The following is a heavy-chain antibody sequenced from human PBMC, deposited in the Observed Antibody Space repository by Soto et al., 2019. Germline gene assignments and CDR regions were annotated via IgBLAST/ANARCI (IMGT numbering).Heavy chain of an antibody. CDR3: AKWAPTYNDFWSGLGTSGMDV. J-gene: IGHJ6*02. CDR2: ISYDGRNK. Sequence: QVQLVESGGGVVQPGRSLRLSCAASGFTFSSYGMHWVRQAPGKGREGVAVISYDGRNKVYADSVKGRFTLSRDNSRNTVYLQMNSLRVDDTAVYYCAKWAPTYNDFWSGLGTSGMDVWGQGTTVTVSS. CDR1: GFTFSSYG. V-gene: IGHV3-30*18. D-gene: IGHD3-3*01.